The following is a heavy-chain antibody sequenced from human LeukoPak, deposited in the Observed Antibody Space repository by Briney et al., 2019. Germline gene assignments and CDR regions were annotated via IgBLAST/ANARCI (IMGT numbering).Heavy chain of an antibody. CDR2: MNPNSGNT. V-gene: IGHV1-8*01. CDR3: ARGRYCSSTSCHEPIWFDP. J-gene: IGHJ5*02. D-gene: IGHD2-2*01. CDR1: GYTFTSYD. Sequence: ASVKVSCKASGYTFTSYDINWVRQPTGQGLEWMGWMNPNSGNTGYAQKFQGRVTMTRNTSISTAYMELSSLRSEDTAVYYCARGRYCSSTSCHEPIWFDPWGQGTLVTVSS.